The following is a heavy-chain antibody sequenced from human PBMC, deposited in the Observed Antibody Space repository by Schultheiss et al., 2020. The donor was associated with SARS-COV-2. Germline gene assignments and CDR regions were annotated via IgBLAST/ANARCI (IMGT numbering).Heavy chain of an antibody. CDR3: AREDSNDAFDI. D-gene: IGHD4-11*01. CDR1: GFTFSDSY. V-gene: IGHV3-11*06. Sequence: GGSLRLSCAASGFTFSDSYMHWIRQAPGKGLEWVSYISSSRSCTTYAGSMKGRFTITRDNAKNSLYLQMNSLRAEDTAVYYCAREDSNDAFDIWGQGTVVTVSS. J-gene: IGHJ3*02. CDR2: ISSSRSCT.